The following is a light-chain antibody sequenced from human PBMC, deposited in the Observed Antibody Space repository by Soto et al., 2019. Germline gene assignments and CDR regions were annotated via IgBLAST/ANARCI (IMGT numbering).Light chain of an antibody. CDR3: QQRSNWHLT. CDR2: DAS. CDR1: QSVSSY. J-gene: IGKJ1*01. V-gene: IGKV3-11*01. Sequence: IVLTQSPATLSLSPGERATLSCRASQSVSSYLAWYQQKPGQAPRLLIYDASNRATGIPARFSGSGSGTDFTLTISSLEPEDFAVYYCQQRSNWHLTFGQGTKVDIK.